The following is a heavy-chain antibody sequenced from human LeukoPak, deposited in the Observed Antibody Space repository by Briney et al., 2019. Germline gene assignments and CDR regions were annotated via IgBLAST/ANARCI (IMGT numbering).Heavy chain of an antibody. Sequence: GGSLRLSCAASGLTISSYDMHWVRQGTGKGLEWDSSIDTVGDTYYPGSVTGRFTLSSENAKHSLHLQMNSLRAGHTAVYYCARVSPDCGGYFDYWGQGTLVTVSS. D-gene: IGHD4-23*01. CDR2: IDTVGDT. V-gene: IGHV3-13*01. CDR3: ARVSPDCGGYFDY. CDR1: GLTISSYD. J-gene: IGHJ4*02.